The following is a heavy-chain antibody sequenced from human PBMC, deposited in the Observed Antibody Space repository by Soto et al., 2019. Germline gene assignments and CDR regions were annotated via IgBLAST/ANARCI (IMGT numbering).Heavy chain of an antibody. Sequence: QITLKEAGPTLVKPTQTLTLTCTFSGFSPSTSGVGAGWIRQPPVKALEWLALIDWNDGKRSTPSLKSRLTITKDITKNLVVLTMTNIDPVDTASDSCANVMGTYLDYWGQGTLVTVS. J-gene: IGHJ4*02. CDR2: IDWNDGK. V-gene: IGHV2-5*01. D-gene: IGHD5-18*01. CDR1: GFSPSTSGVG. CDR3: ANVMGTYLDY.